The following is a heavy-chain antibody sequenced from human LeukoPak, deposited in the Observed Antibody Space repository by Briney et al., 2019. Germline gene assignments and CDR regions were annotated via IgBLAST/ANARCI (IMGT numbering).Heavy chain of an antibody. J-gene: IGHJ4*02. D-gene: IGHD2-2*01. CDR3: ARVRRYCSSTSCYGRYYFDY. V-gene: IGHV4-59*11. CDR1: GGSISSHY. CDR2: IYYSGST. Sequence: SETLSLTCTVSGGSISSHYWSWIRQPPGKGLEWIGYIYYSGSTNYNPSLKSRVTISVDTSKNQFSLKLSSVTAADTAVYYCARVRRYCSSTSCYGRYYFDYWGQGTLVTVSS.